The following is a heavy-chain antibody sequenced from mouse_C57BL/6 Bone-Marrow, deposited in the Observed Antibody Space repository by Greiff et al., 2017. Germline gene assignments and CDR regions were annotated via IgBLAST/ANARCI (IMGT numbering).Heavy chain of an antibody. V-gene: IGHV1-69*01. CDR1: GYTFTSYW. Sequence: QVQLQQPGAELVMPGASVKLSCKASGYTFTSYWMHWVKQRPGQGLEWIGEIDPSDSYTNYNQKFKGKSTLTVDKSSSTAYMQLSSLTSEDSAVYYCARRDYFDYWGQGTTLTASS. CDR2: IDPSDSYT. J-gene: IGHJ2*01. CDR3: ARRDYFDY.